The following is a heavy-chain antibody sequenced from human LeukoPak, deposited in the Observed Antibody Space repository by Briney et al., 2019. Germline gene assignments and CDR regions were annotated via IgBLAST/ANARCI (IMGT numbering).Heavy chain of an antibody. D-gene: IGHD6-13*01. J-gene: IGHJ4*02. V-gene: IGHV3-23*01. CDR2: ISGSGGST. Sequence: GGSLRLSCAASGFTFSSYAMSWVRQAPGKGLEWVSAISGSGGSTYYADSVKGRFTISRDKSKNTLYLQMNSLRAEDTAIYYCAKEFSDSQQLVPYFDYWGQGTLVTVSS. CDR1: GFTFSSYA. CDR3: AKEFSDSQQLVPYFDY.